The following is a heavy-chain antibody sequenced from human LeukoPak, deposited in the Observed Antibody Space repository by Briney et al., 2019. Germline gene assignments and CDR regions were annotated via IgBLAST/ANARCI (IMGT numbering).Heavy chain of an antibody. Sequence: GASVNVSCKASGYTFTGYYMHWVRQAPGQGLEWMGRTNPNSGGTNYAQKFQGRVTMTRDTSISTAYMELSRLRSDDTAVYYCAREYSSGWFEMDYYGMDVWGQGTTVTVSS. J-gene: IGHJ6*02. D-gene: IGHD6-19*01. CDR3: AREYSSGWFEMDYYGMDV. V-gene: IGHV1-2*06. CDR1: GYTFTGYY. CDR2: TNPNSGGT.